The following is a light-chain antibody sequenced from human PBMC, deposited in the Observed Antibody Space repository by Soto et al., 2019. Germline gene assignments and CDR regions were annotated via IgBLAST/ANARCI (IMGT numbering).Light chain of an antibody. Sequence: DIQMTQSPSSLSASVGDRVTITCRASQSISSYLNWYQQKPGKAPKLLIYAASSLQSGVPSRFSGSGSGTDFTLTISSLKPADFANYYCQQYNSAHPWTFGQGTKVDIK. CDR1: QSISSY. CDR3: QQYNSAHPWT. J-gene: IGKJ1*01. CDR2: AAS. V-gene: IGKV1-39*01.